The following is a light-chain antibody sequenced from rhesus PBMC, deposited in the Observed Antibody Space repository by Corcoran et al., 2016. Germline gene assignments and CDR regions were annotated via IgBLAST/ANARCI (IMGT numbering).Light chain of an antibody. CDR1: QGISTY. CDR3: QQYNSAPPT. CDR2: AAS. J-gene: IGKJ4*01. V-gene: IGKV1-43*01. Sequence: DIQMTQSPSSLSASAGDRVTITCRASQGISTYLNWYQQKTGKAPKRLIYAASSLESGVPSRFNGMGSGTEFTLTISSLQPEDFATYYCQQYNSAPPTFGGGTKVEIK.